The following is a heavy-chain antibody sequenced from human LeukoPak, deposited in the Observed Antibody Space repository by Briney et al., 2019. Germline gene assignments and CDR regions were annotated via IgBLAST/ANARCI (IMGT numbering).Heavy chain of an antibody. V-gene: IGHV1-2*06. CDR3: ARVAVAGDFDY. D-gene: IGHD6-19*01. J-gene: IGHJ4*02. Sequence: ASVKVSCKASGYTFTGYYMHWVRQAPGQGLEWMGRINPNSGGTNYAQKFQGRVTMTRDTSTSTVYMELSSLRSEDTAVYYCARVAVAGDFDYWGQGTLVTVSS. CDR2: INPNSGGT. CDR1: GYTFTGYY.